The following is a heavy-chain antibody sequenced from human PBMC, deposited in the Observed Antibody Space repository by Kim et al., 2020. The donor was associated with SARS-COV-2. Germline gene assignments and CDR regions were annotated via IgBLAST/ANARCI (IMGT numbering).Heavy chain of an antibody. D-gene: IGHD3-3*01. J-gene: IGHJ4*02. CDR3: AKASLRFLEWLTPPLG. V-gene: IGHV3-23*01. Sequence: SVKGRVTISRDNSKNTLYLQMNSLRAEDTAVYYCAKASLRFLEWLTPPLGWGQGTLVTVSS.